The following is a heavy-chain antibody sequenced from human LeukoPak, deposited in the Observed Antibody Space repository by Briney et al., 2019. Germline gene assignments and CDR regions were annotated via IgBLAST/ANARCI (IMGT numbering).Heavy chain of an antibody. CDR2: ITGSSSYI. CDR1: GFTFSSYI. Sequence: NSGGSLRLSCAASGFTFSSYIMNWVRQAPGKALEWVSSITGSSSYIYYADSVKGRFTISRDNAKNSLYLQMNSLRAEDTAVYYCARGRRSGWSDFDYWGQGTLVTVSS. D-gene: IGHD6-19*01. CDR3: ARGRRSGWSDFDY. V-gene: IGHV3-21*01. J-gene: IGHJ4*02.